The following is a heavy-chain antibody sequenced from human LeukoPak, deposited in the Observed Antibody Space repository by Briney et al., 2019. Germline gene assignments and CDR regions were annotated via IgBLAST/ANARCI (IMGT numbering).Heavy chain of an antibody. Sequence: GGSLRLSCAASGFTFSSYVMHWVRQAPGKGLEWVAVISYDGSNKYYADSVKGRFTISRDNSKNTLYLQMNSLRAEDTAVYYCAKDLNGGYGFDYWGQGTLVTVSS. J-gene: IGHJ4*02. CDR2: ISYDGSNK. CDR3: AKDLNGGYGFDY. V-gene: IGHV3-30*18. D-gene: IGHD5-18*01. CDR1: GFTFSSYV.